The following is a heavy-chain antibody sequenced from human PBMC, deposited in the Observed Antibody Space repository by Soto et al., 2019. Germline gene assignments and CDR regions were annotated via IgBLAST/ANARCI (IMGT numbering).Heavy chain of an antibody. CDR3: AREKGSTMIVVVITVGEAYGMDV. Sequence: WGSLRLSFAASGFTFSSYSMNWVRQAPGKGLEWVSYISSSSSTIYYADSVKGRFTISRDNAKNSLYLQMNSLRDEDTAVYYCAREKGSTMIVVVITVGEAYGMDVWGQGTTVTVSS. V-gene: IGHV3-48*02. D-gene: IGHD3-22*01. CDR2: ISSSSSTI. CDR1: GFTFSSYS. J-gene: IGHJ6*02.